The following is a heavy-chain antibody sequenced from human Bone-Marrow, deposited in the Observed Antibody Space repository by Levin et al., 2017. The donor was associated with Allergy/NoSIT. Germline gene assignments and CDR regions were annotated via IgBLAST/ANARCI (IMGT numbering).Heavy chain of an antibody. J-gene: IGHJ5*02. V-gene: IGHV1-2*02. CDR2: INPNSGGT. CDR3: ARDSGSYRYEDWFDP. CDR1: GYTFTGYY. Sequence: GESLKISCKASGYTFTGYYMHWVRQAPGQGLEWMGWINPNSGGTNYAQKFQGRVTMTRDTSISTAYMELSRLRSDDTAVYYCARDSGSYRYEDWFDPWGQGTLVTVSS. D-gene: IGHD1-26*01.